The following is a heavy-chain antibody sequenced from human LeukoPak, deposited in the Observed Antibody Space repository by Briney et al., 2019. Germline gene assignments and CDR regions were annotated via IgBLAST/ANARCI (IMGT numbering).Heavy chain of an antibody. V-gene: IGHV3-23*01. CDR1: GFTFSNYA. CDR3: VGSNYDLYYFDR. D-gene: IGHD3-10*01. Sequence: PGGSLRLSCAVSGFTFSNYAMSWVRQAPGKGLEWVSTISGSGSNTHYANSVKGRLTISRDNSKNTLYLQMNSLRAEDTAVYYCVGSNYDLYYFDRWGQGTLVTVSS. CDR2: ISGSGSNT. J-gene: IGHJ4*02.